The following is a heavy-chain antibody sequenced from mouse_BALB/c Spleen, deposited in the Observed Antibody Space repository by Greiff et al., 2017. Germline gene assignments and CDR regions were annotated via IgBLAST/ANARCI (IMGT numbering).Heavy chain of an antibody. CDR2: IWGGGST. V-gene: IGHV2-6-5*01. CDR3: AKQAYYGNYGFAY. Sequence: VKLEESGPGLVAPSQSLSITCTVSGFSLTDYGVSWIRQPPGKGLEWLGVIWGGGSTYYNSALKSRLSISKDNSKSQVFLKMNSLQTDDTAMYYCAKQAYYGNYGFAYWGQGTLVTVSA. J-gene: IGHJ3*01. D-gene: IGHD2-10*01. CDR1: GFSLTDYG.